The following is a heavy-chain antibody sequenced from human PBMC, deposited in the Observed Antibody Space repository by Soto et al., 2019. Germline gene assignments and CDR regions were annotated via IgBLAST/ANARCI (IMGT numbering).Heavy chain of an antibody. CDR3: ASFTADSSGWYNCFDP. Sequence: GASVKVSCKASGYTFTSYGISWVRQAPGQGLEWMGWISAYNGNTNYAQKLQGRVTMTTDTSTSTAYMEPRSLRSDDTAVYYCASFTADSSGWYNCFDPWGQGTLVTVSS. V-gene: IGHV1-18*01. CDR2: ISAYNGNT. D-gene: IGHD6-19*01. J-gene: IGHJ5*02. CDR1: GYTFTSYG.